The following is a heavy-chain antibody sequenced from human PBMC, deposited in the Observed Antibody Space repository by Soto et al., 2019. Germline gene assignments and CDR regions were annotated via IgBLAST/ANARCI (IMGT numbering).Heavy chain of an antibody. CDR2: ISAGGVST. V-gene: IGHV3-23*01. J-gene: IGHJ6*02. CDR3: ARDPPATRHGMDV. Sequence: PGGSLRLSCAATGFTFGFNALSWVRQAPGKGLEWVSSISAGGVSTNYADSVRGRFTISRDNSKNTLYLQMNSLSAEDTAVYYCARDPPATRHGMDVWGQGTTVTVSS. CDR1: GFTFGFNA.